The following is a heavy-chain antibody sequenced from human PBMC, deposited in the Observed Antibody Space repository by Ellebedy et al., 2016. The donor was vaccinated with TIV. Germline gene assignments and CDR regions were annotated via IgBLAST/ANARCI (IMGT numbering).Heavy chain of an antibody. J-gene: IGHJ3*02. CDR1: GGSISHYY. Sequence: SETLSLTCSVSGGSISHYYWSWIRQPPGKGLEWIGYVFYTGSTNYNPSLKSRVTISLDTSKNHFSLRLSSVTAADTAVYYFARSPLDAFDIWGQGTMVTVSS. CDR3: ARSPLDAFDI. V-gene: IGHV4-59*01. CDR2: VFYTGST.